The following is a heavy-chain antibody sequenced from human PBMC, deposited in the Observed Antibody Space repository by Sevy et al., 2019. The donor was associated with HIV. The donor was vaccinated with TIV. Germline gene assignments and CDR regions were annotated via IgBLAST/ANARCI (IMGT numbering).Heavy chain of an antibody. J-gene: IGHJ4*02. CDR1: GYTFTAYY. D-gene: IGHD2-15*01. V-gene: IGHV1-2*06. CDR3: ARAYCSGGTCYEGAY. Sequence: ASVKVSCKASGYTFTAYYIHWVQQAPGQGLEWMGRISPMNGDTNYAQKFQGRVTMTRDTSIGAVYLDLARLRSDDTAMYYCARAYCSGGTCYEGAYWGQGTLVTVSS. CDR2: ISPMNGDT.